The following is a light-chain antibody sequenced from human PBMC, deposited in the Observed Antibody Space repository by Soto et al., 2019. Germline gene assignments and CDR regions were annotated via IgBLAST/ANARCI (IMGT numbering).Light chain of an antibody. Sequence: EIVMTQSPATLSVSPGERVTLSCRASQSVSSNLAWYQQKPGQAPRLLIYGASTRATGIPARFSGSGSGTEFTLTISSLQSEDFADYYCQQYHNWPPFTFGQGTKLEIK. CDR3: QQYHNWPPFT. CDR2: GAS. V-gene: IGKV3-15*01. J-gene: IGKJ2*01. CDR1: QSVSSN.